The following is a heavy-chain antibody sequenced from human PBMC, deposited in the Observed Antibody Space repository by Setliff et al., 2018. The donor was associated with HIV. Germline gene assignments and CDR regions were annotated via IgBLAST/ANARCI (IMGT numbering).Heavy chain of an antibody. CDR3: ARVTRFLESFSTKNYFDY. V-gene: IGHV1-18*01. J-gene: IGHJ4*02. Sequence: GASVKVSCKASGYTFSSYGITWVRQAPGQGLEWMGWISAYNGNTKYAQKIQGRVTMTTDTFTSTAYMELRSLRSGDTAVYYCARVTRFLESFSTKNYFDYWGQGTLVTVSS. CDR2: ISAYNGNT. CDR1: GYTFSSYG. D-gene: IGHD3-3*01.